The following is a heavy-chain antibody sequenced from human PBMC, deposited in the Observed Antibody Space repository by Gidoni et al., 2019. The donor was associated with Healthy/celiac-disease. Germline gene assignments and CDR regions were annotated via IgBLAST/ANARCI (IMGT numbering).Heavy chain of an antibody. V-gene: IGHV1-24*01. CDR1: GYTLPALS. CDR3: ATDTRVGMVRGKAIKVFDY. J-gene: IGHJ4*02. Sequence: QVQLVQSGAEVTKPGASGKVSCKVSGYTLPALSTHWVRQAPGKGLEWMGGFDSEDGETIYAQKFQGRVTMTEDTSTDTAYMELSSLRSEDTAVYYCATDTRVGMVRGKAIKVFDYWGQGTLVTVSS. CDR2: FDSEDGET. D-gene: IGHD3-10*01.